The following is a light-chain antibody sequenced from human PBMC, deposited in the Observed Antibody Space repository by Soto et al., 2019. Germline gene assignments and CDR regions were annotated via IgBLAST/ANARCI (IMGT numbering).Light chain of an antibody. CDR3: QHLNSYPP. CDR1: QGISSS. Sequence: DIQLTQSPSILSASVGDRVTVTCRASQGISSSLAWYQQRPGKAPKLLIYAASTLQTGVPSRFSGSGFGTEFTLTISSLQPEDVATYYCQHLNSYPPFGPGTKVDIK. J-gene: IGKJ3*01. CDR2: AAS. V-gene: IGKV1-9*01.